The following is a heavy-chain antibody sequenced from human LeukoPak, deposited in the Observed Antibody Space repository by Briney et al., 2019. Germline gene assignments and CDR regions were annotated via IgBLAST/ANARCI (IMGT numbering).Heavy chain of an antibody. V-gene: IGHV3-33*01. J-gene: IGHJ4*02. D-gene: IGHD3-10*01. CDR2: IWYDGNNK. CDR3: ARDWGSGNSYYFDY. CDR1: GFTFSSYG. Sequence: GGSLRLSCAASGFTFSSYGMHWVRQAPGKGLEWVAVIWYDGNNKYYADSVKGRFTISRDNSKNTLYVQMNSLRAEDTAVYYCARDWGSGNSYYFDYWGQGTLVTVSS.